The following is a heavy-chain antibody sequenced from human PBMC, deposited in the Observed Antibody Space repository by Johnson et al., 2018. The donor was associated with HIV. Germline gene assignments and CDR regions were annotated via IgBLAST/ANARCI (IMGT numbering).Heavy chain of an antibody. CDR3: ARAGRWSGDTFDI. Sequence: QVQLVESGGGVVQPGGSLRLSCAASGFTFSNYGMYWVRQAPGQGLEWVAFIRYDGSYKYYGDSVKGRFTISRDNSKNTLYLKMNSLRAGDTAVYYCARAGRWSGDTFDIWGQGTMVTVSS. J-gene: IGHJ3*02. CDR1: GFTFSNYG. CDR2: IRYDGSYK. D-gene: IGHD3-10*01. V-gene: IGHV3-30*02.